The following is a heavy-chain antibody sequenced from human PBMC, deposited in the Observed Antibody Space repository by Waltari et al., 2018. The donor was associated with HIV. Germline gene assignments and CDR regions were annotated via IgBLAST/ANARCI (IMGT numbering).Heavy chain of an antibody. V-gene: IGHV4-61*02. CDR3: ARETFFMVRGVSPYYGFNGVDV. CDR1: GGFIYDRNFW. J-gene: IGHJ6*02. CDR2: AYVTGAT. Sequence: QVQLEESGPGLVKPSQTLSLTCPLPGGFIYDRNFWWSWLSHPAGKAPGWLGRAYVTGATNSIPSLRGRVSISVDTSKRQISLRLTSVTAADTAVYYCARETFFMVRGVSPYYGFNGVDVWGRGTTVTVSS. D-gene: IGHD3-10*01.